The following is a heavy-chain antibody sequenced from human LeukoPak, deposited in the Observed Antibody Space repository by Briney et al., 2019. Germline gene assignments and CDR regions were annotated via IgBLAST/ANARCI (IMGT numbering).Heavy chain of an antibody. CDR3: TRQYCGGDCYPDDY. J-gene: IGHJ4*02. D-gene: IGHD2-21*02. CDR1: GYTFTSYG. CDR2: ISAYNGNT. V-gene: IGHV1-18*01. Sequence: ASVKVSCKASGYTFTSYGISWVRQAPGQGLEWMGWISAYNGNTNYAQKLQGRVTMTTDTSTSTAYMELRSLRSDDTAVYYCTRQYCGGDCYPDDYWGQGTLVTVSS.